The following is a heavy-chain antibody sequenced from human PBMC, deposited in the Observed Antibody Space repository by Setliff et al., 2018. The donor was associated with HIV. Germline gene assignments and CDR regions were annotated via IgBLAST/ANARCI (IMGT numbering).Heavy chain of an antibody. CDR3: AKEGGAPAYYSFWSGYYNDPKWFDP. D-gene: IGHD3-3*01. V-gene: IGHV3-30*12. CDR1: GFTFSVYG. CDR2: ISFDGSNK. J-gene: IGHJ5*02. Sequence: AGGSLRLSCEASGFTFSVYGMHWVRQAPGKGLEWVAVISFDGSNKYYADSVKGRFTISRDTSKNTLYLQMNSLRAEDTAVYYCAKEGGAPAYYSFWSGYYNDPKWFDPWGQGTLVTVSS.